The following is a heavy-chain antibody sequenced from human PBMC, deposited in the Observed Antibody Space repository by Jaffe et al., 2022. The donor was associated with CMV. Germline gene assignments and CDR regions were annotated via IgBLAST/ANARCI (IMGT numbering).Heavy chain of an antibody. Sequence: EVQLVESGGGLVQPGGSLRLSCAASGFTFSSYAMSWVRQAPGKGLEWVSAISGSGGSTYYADSVKGRFTISRDNSKNTLYLQMNSLRAEDTAVYYCATDFPDCSGGSCYSSGRFDPWGQGTLVTVSS. J-gene: IGHJ5*02. CDR3: ATDFPDCSGGSCYSSGRFDP. V-gene: IGHV3-23*04. CDR1: GFTFSSYA. CDR2: ISGSGGST. D-gene: IGHD2-15*01.